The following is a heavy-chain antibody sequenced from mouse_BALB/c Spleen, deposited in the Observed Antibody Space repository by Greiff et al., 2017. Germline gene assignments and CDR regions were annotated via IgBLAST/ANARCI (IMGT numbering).Heavy chain of an antibody. CDR1: GYSITSDYA. V-gene: IGHV3-2*02. CDR2: ISYSGST. D-gene: IGHD2-10*01. Sequence: DVKLQESGPGLVKPSQSLSLTCTVTGYSITSDYAWNWIRQFPGNKLEWMGYISYSGSTSYNPSLKSRISITRDTSKNQFFLQLNSVTTEDTATYYCAREMAYYGNYGYFDYWGQGTTLTVSS. CDR3: AREMAYYGNYGYFDY. J-gene: IGHJ2*01.